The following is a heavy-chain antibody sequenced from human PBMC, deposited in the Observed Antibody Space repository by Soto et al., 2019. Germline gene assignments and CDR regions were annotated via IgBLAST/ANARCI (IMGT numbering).Heavy chain of an antibody. D-gene: IGHD3-10*01. V-gene: IGHV5-51*03. CDR1: GYSFTSYW. CDR3: ARRIYGSGSYYFGSAVYNWFDP. J-gene: IGHJ5*02. Sequence: EVQLVQSGAEVKKPGESLKISCKGSGYSFTSYWIGWVRQMPGKGLEWMGIIYPGGSDTRYSPSFQGQVTISADKSISTAYLQWSSLKASDTAMYYCARRIYGSGSYYFGSAVYNWFDPWGQGTLVTVSS. CDR2: IYPGGSDT.